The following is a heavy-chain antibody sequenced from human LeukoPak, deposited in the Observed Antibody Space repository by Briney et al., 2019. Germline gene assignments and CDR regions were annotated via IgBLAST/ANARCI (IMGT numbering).Heavy chain of an antibody. D-gene: IGHD3-22*01. Sequence: GGSLRLSCAASGFTFSSYAMSWVRHAPGKGLEWVSLISGDGGSTYYADSVKGRFTISRDNSKNSLYLQMNSLRTEDTALYYCAKAYYDSSGYYGSDYWGQGTLVTVSS. V-gene: IGHV3-43*02. CDR3: AKAYYDSSGYYGSDY. CDR1: GFTFSSYA. CDR2: ISGDGGST. J-gene: IGHJ4*02.